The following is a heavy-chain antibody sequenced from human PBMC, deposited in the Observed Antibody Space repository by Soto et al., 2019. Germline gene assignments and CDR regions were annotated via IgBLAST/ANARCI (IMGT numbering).Heavy chain of an antibody. Sequence: VQLQEAGPGLVKPTQTLSLTCTVSGGSISSGGYYWSWIRQPPEKGLEWMGYIYYSGSTYYNPSLKSRLVISVDTSKNQFSLKRSSVTAADTAVYYCARARGWVATPYYYGLGVWGQGTTVTVSS. D-gene: IGHD5-12*01. CDR3: ARARGWVATPYYYGLGV. CDR2: IYYSGST. J-gene: IGHJ6*02. V-gene: IGHV4-31*03. CDR1: GGSISSGGYY.